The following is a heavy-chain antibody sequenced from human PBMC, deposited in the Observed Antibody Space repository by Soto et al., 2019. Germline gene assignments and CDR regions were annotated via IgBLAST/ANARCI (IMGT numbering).Heavy chain of an antibody. D-gene: IGHD3-10*01. CDR3: AGTSSLDY. Sequence: EVQLVESGGGLVQPGGSLTLSWAASGFTVSSNYMTWVRQAPGKGLEWVSLIYSGGSTYYADSVKGRFTISRDNSKNTLYLQMNRLRAEDTAVYYCAGTSSLDYWGQGTLVTVSS. V-gene: IGHV3-66*01. J-gene: IGHJ4*02. CDR2: IYSGGST. CDR1: GFTVSSNY.